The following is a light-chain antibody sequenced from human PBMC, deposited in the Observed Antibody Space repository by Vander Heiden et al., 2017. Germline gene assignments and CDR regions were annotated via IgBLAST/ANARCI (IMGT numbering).Light chain of an antibody. Sequence: DIQLTQSPSFLSASVGDRVTITCRASQGISSYLAWYQQKPGKAPKLLIYAASTLQSGVPSRFSGSGSGTEFTLTISSLQPEDFATYYCQQLNSYPPINVDQGTRLEMK. CDR1: QGISSY. J-gene: IGKJ5*01. CDR2: AAS. V-gene: IGKV1-9*01. CDR3: QQLNSYPPIN.